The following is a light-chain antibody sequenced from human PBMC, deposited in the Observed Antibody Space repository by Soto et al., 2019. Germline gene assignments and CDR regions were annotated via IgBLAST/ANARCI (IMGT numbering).Light chain of an antibody. J-gene: IGLJ1*01. CDR2: SAS. Sequence: QAVVTQEPSLTVSPGGTVTLTCASSTGAVTSAYYPSWLQQKPVQAPSALIYSASGKHSWTPARFSGSLLGGKAALTLSGVQREDEAEYYCRLYYGGDHVFGTGTKLTVL. CDR3: RLYYGGDHV. CDR1: TGAVTSAYY. V-gene: IGLV7-43*01.